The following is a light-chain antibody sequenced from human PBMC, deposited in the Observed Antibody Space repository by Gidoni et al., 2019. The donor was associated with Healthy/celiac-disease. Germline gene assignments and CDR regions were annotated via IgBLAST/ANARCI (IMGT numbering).Light chain of an antibody. J-gene: IGLJ2*01. CDR1: ALPKQY. V-gene: IGLV3-25*02. CDR3: QSADSSGTYKV. CDR2: KDS. Sequence: SYELTQPPSVSVSPGQTARITCSGDALPKQYAYWYQQKPGQAPVLVIDKDSERPSGIPERFSGSSSGTTVTLTISGVQAEDEADYYCQSADSSGTYKVFGGGTKLTVL.